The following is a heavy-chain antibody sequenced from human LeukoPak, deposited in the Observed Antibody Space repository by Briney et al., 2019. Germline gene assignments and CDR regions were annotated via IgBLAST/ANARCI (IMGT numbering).Heavy chain of an antibody. CDR1: GFVFNTYW. Sequence: GGSLRLSCVASGFVFNTYWIYWVRQAPGKGLEWVATINQDGTETRYVDSVKGRFTISRDNAKSSVFLQMNSLRVEDTAVFYCAHAYLWGQGTMVTVSS. CDR2: INQDGTET. J-gene: IGHJ3*01. D-gene: IGHD2-21*01. V-gene: IGHV3-7*01. CDR3: AHAYL.